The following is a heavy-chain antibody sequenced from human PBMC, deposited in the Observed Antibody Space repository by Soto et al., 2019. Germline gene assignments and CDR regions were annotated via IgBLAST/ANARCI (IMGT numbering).Heavy chain of an antibody. Sequence: GGSLRLSCAASGFTFTTYWMHWVRQGPGKGPVWVGFIRSKAYGGTTEYAASVKGRFTISRDDSKSIAYLQMNSLKTEDTAVYYCTAGKLYPSLDFDYWGQGTLVTVSS. CDR1: GFTFTTYW. J-gene: IGHJ4*02. V-gene: IGHV3-49*04. CDR3: TAGKLYPSLDFDY. D-gene: IGHD2-8*01. CDR2: IRSKAYGGTT.